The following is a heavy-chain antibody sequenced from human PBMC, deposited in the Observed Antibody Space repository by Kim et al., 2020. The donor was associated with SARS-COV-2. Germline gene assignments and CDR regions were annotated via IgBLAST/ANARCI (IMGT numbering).Heavy chain of an antibody. D-gene: IGHD3-22*01. V-gene: IGHV4-34*01. CDR2: INHSGST. Sequence: SETLSLTCAVYGGSFSGYYWSWIRQPPGKGLEWIGEINHSGSTNYNPSLKSRVTISVDTSKNQFSLKLSSVTAADTAVYYCARGDIYYYDSSGYYPLAYYYGMDVWGQGTTVTVSS. CDR3: ARGDIYYYDSSGYYPLAYYYGMDV. J-gene: IGHJ6*02. CDR1: GGSFSGYY.